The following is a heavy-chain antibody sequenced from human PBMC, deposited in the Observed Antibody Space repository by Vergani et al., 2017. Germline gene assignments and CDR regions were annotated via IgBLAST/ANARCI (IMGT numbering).Heavy chain of an antibody. Sequence: QVQLVQSGAEVKKPGSSVKVSCKASGGTFSRYAISWVRQAPGQGLEWVGGIIPVFGTANYAQKFKGSGTITADDSPSTAYMELRSLRSEDTAVYYCARGPXPNPYCGGDCYLNYYFDYWGQGTLVTVSS. J-gene: IGHJ4*02. CDR2: IIPVFGTA. CDR3: ARGPXPNPYCGGDCYLNYYFDY. D-gene: IGHD2-21*01. CDR1: GGTFSRYA. V-gene: IGHV1-69*01.